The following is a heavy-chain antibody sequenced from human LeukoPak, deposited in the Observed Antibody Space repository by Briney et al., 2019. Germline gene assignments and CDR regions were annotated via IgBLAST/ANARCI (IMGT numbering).Heavy chain of an antibody. CDR2: MKEDGTEI. D-gene: IGHD3-16*01. Sequence: GGSLRLSCVVSGFTFDMSTMTWVRQAPGKGPEWVAKMKEDGTEIFYAGSVAGRFTISRDNSKYSLYLRMNSLRVEDTAVYYCATGGAPGGRFENWGQGTLVTVSS. V-gene: IGHV3-7*01. CDR3: ATGGAPGGRFEN. J-gene: IGHJ4*02. CDR1: GFTFDMST.